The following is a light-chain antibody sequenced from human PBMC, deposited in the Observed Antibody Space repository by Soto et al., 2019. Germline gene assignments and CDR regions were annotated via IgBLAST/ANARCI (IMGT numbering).Light chain of an antibody. Sequence: QYALTQPASVSGSPGQSITISCTGTSSDVGAYNYVSWYQHNPGKAPRLAIYDVSNQPSGISDRFSGSKSGKPASLTISGLLAEEEAYYYCPSYTSISTDIFGTGTNVTVL. V-gene: IGLV2-14*01. CDR1: SSDVGAYNY. CDR2: DVS. CDR3: PSYTSISTDI. J-gene: IGLJ1*01.